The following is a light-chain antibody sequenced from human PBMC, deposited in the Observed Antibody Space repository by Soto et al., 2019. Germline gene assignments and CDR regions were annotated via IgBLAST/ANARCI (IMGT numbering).Light chain of an antibody. Sequence: EIVLTQSPATLSLSPGERATLSCRASQSVNNYLAWYQQKPGQAPSLLIYDASNRATGIPARFSGSGSGTDFTLTIGSLEPEDFAVYYCQQRSNWPLTFGGGTKVDIK. CDR2: DAS. V-gene: IGKV3-11*01. CDR1: QSVNNY. J-gene: IGKJ4*01. CDR3: QQRSNWPLT.